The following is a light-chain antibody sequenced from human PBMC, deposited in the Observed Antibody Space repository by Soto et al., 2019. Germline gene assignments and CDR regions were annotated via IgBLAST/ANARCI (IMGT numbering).Light chain of an antibody. CDR3: QQYTLYST. CDR1: QSIRSF. V-gene: IGKV1-5*01. J-gene: IGKJ1*01. CDR2: DAS. Sequence: DIQMTQSPSTLSASVGDRVSITCRASQSIRSFLAWYQQRPGKAPKLLIYDASSLESGVPSRFSGSGSGTEFTLTISSLQPDDLATYYCQQYTLYSTFGQGTKVDIK.